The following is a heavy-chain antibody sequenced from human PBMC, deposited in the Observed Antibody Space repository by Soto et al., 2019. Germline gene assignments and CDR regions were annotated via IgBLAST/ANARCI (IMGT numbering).Heavy chain of an antibody. CDR2: IYPSGAA. J-gene: IGHJ6*03. D-gene: IGHD3-10*01. Sequence: PSETLSLTCGISGDSISSRGYTWTWIRQPPGKGLEWIGYIYPSGAAYYNPSLKSRVTISLETSKNRFSLNAKSATAADTAVYYCARAVFSSILYIDFWGQGTTVTVSS. CDR3: ARAVFSSILYIDF. CDR1: GDSISSRGYT. V-gene: IGHV4-30-2*01.